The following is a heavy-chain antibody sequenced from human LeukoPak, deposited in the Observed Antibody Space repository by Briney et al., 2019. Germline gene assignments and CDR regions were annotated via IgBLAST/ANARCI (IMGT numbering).Heavy chain of an antibody. V-gene: IGHV3-9*01. J-gene: IGHJ4*02. Sequence: PGRSLRLSCAASGFTFDDYAMHWVRHAPGKGLEWVSGISWNSGSIGYADSVKGRFTISRDNAKNSLYLQMNSLRAEDTALYYCAKDMRWSGGSGYFDYWGQGTLVTVSS. CDR2: ISWNSGSI. D-gene: IGHD3-22*01. CDR1: GFTFDDYA. CDR3: AKDMRWSGGSGYFDY.